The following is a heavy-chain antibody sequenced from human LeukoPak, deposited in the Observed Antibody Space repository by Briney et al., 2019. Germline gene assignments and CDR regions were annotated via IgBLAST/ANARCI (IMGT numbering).Heavy chain of an antibody. CDR1: GDIITELA. CDR2: FDPEDGET. Sequence: GASVKVSCKVSGDIITELAIHWVRQAPGKGLEWMGGFDPEDGETTYAQKFQDRVSMTEDTSKDTAYMEVSSLESDDTAVYYCVAARIDWGRNWFDPWGQGTLLIVSS. V-gene: IGHV1-24*01. J-gene: IGHJ5*02. D-gene: IGHD3-9*01. CDR3: VAARIDWGRNWFDP.